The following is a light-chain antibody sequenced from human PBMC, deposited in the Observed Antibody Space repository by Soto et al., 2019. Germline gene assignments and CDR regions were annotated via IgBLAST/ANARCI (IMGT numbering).Light chain of an antibody. CDR2: GAS. J-gene: IGKJ3*01. V-gene: IGKV3-15*01. Sequence: EIVMTQSPATLSVSPGERATLSCRASQSVSSNLAWYQQKRSQAPRLLIYGASTRATGIPARFSGSGSGTEFTLTISSLQSEDFAVYYCQQYNNWPPFTFGPGTKVDIK. CDR1: QSVSSN. CDR3: QQYNNWPPFT.